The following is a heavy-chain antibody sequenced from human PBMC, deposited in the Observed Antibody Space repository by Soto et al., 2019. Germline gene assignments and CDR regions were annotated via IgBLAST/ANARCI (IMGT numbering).Heavy chain of an antibody. D-gene: IGHD1-26*01. J-gene: IGHJ4*02. CDR1: GFTFSSYS. V-gene: IGHV3-21*01. Sequence: GGSLRLSCAASGFTFSSYSINWVRQAPGKGLEWVSSISSNSDYIYYADSVKGRFTISRDNARNSVYLQMNSLRDEDTAVYHCARDLVLSGFDYWGQGTLVTVSS. CDR2: ISSNSDYI. CDR3: ARDLVLSGFDY.